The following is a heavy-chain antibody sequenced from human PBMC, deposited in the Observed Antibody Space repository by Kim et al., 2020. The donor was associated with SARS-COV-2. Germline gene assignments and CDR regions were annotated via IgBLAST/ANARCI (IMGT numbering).Heavy chain of an antibody. CDR3: AKLGYAVADPAGDYYYYYGMDV. CDR1: GFTFGDYA. Sequence: GGSLRLSCAASGFTFGDYAMHWVRQAPGKGLEWVSGITCNSGSIGYADSVKGRFTISRDNAKNSLYLQMNSLRAEDTALYYCAKLGYAVADPAGDYYYYYGMDVWGQGTTVTVS. D-gene: IGHD2-2*01. CDR2: ITCNSGSI. V-gene: IGHV3-9*01. J-gene: IGHJ6*02.